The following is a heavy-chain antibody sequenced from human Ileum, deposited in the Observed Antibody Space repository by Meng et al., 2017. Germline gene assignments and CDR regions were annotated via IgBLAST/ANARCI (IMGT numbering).Heavy chain of an antibody. Sequence: GESLKISCAASGLTFDNYWMSWVRQAPGKGLEWVANIKQDGSEKNYVDSVKGRFTISRDTAKSSVYLQMNSLRAEETAVYYCARSYGRGSFDVWGQGTVVTVSS. J-gene: IGHJ3*01. V-gene: IGHV3-7*01. CDR1: GLTFDNYW. CDR2: IKQDGSEK. D-gene: IGHD5-18*01. CDR3: ARSYGRGSFDV.